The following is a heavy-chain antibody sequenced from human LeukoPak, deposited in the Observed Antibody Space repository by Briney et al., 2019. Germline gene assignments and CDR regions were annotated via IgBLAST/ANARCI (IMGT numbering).Heavy chain of an antibody. J-gene: IGHJ6*02. V-gene: IGHV3-23*01. CDR3: AKDRSGGGDYYFGMDV. CDR2: ISGSGGST. Sequence: PGGSLRLSCAASGLTFSSYAMSWVRQAPGKGLEWVSSISGSGGSTYYADSVKGRFTISGDNSQNTLYLQMNSLRAEDTAVYYCAKDRSGGGDYYFGMDVWGPGTTVTVSS. CDR1: GLTFSSYA. D-gene: IGHD6-19*01.